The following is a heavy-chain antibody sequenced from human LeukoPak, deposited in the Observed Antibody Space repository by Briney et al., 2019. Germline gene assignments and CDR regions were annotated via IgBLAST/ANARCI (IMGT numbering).Heavy chain of an antibody. Sequence: PSETLSLICTLSSGLKHRGGYLCRWIRQHPGKGLEWIGYIYYSGSTNLNPSLKSRVTISVDTSKNQFSLKKNSVTAVDEDADVYDRTLEDCSGGSCSYEACYSWGQGTMVTVSS. D-gene: IGHD2-15*01. J-gene: IGHJ3*02. CDR2: IYYSGST. V-gene: IGHV4-31*09. CDR1: SGLKHRGGYL. CDR3: DRTLEDCSGGSCSYEACYS.